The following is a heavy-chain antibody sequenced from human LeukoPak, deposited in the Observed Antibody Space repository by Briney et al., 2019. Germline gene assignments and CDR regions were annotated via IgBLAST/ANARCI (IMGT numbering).Heavy chain of an antibody. CDR3: ARGQSRDIVAVPATPNNYYGMDV. Sequence: SETLSLTCAVYGGSFSGYYWSWIRQPPGKGLEWIGEINHSGSTNYNPSLKSRVTISVDTSKNQFSLKLSSVTAADTAVYYCARGQSRDIVAVPATPNNYYGMDVWGQGTTVTVSS. D-gene: IGHD2-2*01. CDR1: GGSFSGYY. J-gene: IGHJ6*02. V-gene: IGHV4-34*01. CDR2: INHSGST.